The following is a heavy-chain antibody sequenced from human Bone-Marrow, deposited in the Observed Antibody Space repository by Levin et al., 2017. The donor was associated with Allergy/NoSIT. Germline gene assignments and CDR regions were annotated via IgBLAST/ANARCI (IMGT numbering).Heavy chain of an antibody. J-gene: IGHJ4*02. CDR1: GFTFSNYA. Sequence: LSLTCAASGFTFSNYAMTWVRQAPGKGLEWVSALGGVGDMTRYADSVKGRFTISRDNSKNTLFLQMNSLRVEDTAVYFCAKGSSGWFLEQDSGGQGTLVTVSS. CDR2: LGGVGDMT. CDR3: AKGSSGWFLEQDS. V-gene: IGHV3-23*01. D-gene: IGHD6-19*01.